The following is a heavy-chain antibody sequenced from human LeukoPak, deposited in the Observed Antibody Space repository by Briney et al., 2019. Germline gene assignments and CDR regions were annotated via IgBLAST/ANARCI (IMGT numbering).Heavy chain of an antibody. CDR3: AKDGHYDYVWGSYRWYYFDY. Sequence: GGSLRLSCAASGFTFSSYAMHWVRQAPGKGLEWVAFIRHDGSNKYYADSVKGRFTISRDNSKNTLYLQMNSLRAEDTAVYYCAKDGHYDYVWGSYRWYYFDYWGQGTLVTVSS. J-gene: IGHJ4*02. V-gene: IGHV3-30*02. CDR1: GFTFSSYA. D-gene: IGHD3-16*01. CDR2: IRHDGSNK.